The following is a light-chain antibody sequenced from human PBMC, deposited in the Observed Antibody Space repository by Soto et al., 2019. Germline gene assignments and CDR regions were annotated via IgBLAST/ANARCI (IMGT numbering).Light chain of an antibody. Sequence: EIVLTQSPATLSLSPGERATLSCRASQSVSSYLAWYQQKPGQAPRLLIYAASKRATGIPARFSGSGSWTDFTLTISSLEPEDFAVYYCQQRGAWPPFTFGPGTKVDIK. CDR1: QSVSSY. CDR3: QQRGAWPPFT. CDR2: AAS. J-gene: IGKJ3*01. V-gene: IGKV3-11*01.